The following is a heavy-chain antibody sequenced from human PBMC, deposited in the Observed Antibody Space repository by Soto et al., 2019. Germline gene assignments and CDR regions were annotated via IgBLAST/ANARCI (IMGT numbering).Heavy chain of an antibody. CDR1: GFTFSSAW. Sequence: PGGSLRLSCAASGFTFSSAWLSWVRQAPGKGLEWVGRIKSKTDGGTTDYTAPVKGRFTISRDDSKNTLYLQMNSLKTEDTAVYYCTTGSTSTKNYWGQGALVTVSS. CDR3: TTGSTSTKNY. D-gene: IGHD6-6*01. V-gene: IGHV3-15*01. J-gene: IGHJ4*02. CDR2: IKSKTDGGTT.